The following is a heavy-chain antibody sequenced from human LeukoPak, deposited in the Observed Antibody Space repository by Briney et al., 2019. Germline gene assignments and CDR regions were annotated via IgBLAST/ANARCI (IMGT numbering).Heavy chain of an antibody. CDR3: ARESHYYDSSGYYC. Sequence: GASVKVSCKASGYSFTAYYMHWVRQAPGQGLEWMGWLNPSSGGTNYAQKFQGRVTMTRDTSISTAYMELSSLRSDDTAVYYCARESHYYDSSGYYCWGQGTLVTVSS. CDR1: GYSFTAYY. CDR2: LNPSSGGT. J-gene: IGHJ4*02. V-gene: IGHV1-2*02. D-gene: IGHD3-22*01.